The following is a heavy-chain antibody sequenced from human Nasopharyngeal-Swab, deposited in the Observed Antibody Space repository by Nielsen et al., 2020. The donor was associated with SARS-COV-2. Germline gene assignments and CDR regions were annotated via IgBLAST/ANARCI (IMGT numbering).Heavy chain of an antibody. Sequence: GESLKISCAASGFTFGNYGMHWVRQTPGKGLEWVARITNGGSDTTYADSVRGRFTMSRDNAKNTVYLQMNSLRAEDTAMYYCVRDRPHNWVDPWGQGTLVTVSS. CDR2: ITNGGSDT. V-gene: IGHV3-74*01. CDR3: VRDRPHNWVDP. CDR1: GFTFGNYG. J-gene: IGHJ5*02. D-gene: IGHD1-14*01.